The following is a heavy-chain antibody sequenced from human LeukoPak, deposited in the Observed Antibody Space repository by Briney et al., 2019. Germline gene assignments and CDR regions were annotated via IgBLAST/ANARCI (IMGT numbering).Heavy chain of an antibody. CDR2: IYTSGST. V-gene: IGHV4-4*07. D-gene: IGHD3-16*01. CDR3: AREKANYVWGSYYFKHDY. J-gene: IGHJ4*02. Sequence: PSEALSLTCTVSGGSISSYYWSWIRQPAGKGLEWIGRIYTSGSTNYNPSLKSRVTMSVDTSKNQFSLKLSSVTAADTAVYYCAREKANYVWGSYYFKHDYWGQGTLVTVSS. CDR1: GGSISSYY.